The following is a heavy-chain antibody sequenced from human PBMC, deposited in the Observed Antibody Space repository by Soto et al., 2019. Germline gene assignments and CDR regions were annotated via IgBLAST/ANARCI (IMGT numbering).Heavy chain of an antibody. V-gene: IGHV5-51*01. CDR2: IYPGDSDT. D-gene: IGHD6-6*01. CDR1: ADSFTSLW. Sequence: TISCQASADSFTSLWFARVRQLNRKGLEWMGIIYPGDSDTRYSPSFQGQVTISADKSISTAYLQWSSLTASDTAIYYFARQGSIANRQNGLDTSGQGTSVTVPA. J-gene: IGHJ5*02. CDR3: ARQGSIANRQNGLDT.